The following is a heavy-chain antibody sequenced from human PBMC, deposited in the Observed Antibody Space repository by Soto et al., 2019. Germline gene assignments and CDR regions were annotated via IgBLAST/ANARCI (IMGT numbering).Heavy chain of an antibody. CDR3: ATVGGYNRFDS. J-gene: IGHJ5*01. CDR2: INTDGSST. V-gene: IGHV3-74*01. Sequence: VQLVQSGGGLVQPGGSLRLSCAASGLTFSTYWMHWVRQAPGKGLVWVSRINTDGSSTNYADSVKGRFTISRDNAKNTLYLQMTSLRAEDTAVYYCATVGGYNRFDSWGQGTLVTVSS. CDR1: GLTFSTYW.